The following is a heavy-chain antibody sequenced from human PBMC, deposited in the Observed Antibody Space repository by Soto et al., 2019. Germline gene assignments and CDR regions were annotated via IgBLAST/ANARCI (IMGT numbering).Heavy chain of an antibody. D-gene: IGHD6-19*01. V-gene: IGHV4-59*01. CDR3: SRERGAVASTADAFDI. J-gene: IGHJ3*02. CDR1: GGAIPCYY. Sequence: SETLSLTCNVSGGAIPCYYWNWIRQPPGKGLEWIGYVYFSGSTKYNPPLKSRVTILVDMSKNQFSLRLTSVTSADTAVYYCSRERGAVASTADAFDIWGQGTMVTVSS. CDR2: VYFSGST.